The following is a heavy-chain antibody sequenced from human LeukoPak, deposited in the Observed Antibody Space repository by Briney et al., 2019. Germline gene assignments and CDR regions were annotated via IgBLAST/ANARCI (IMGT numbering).Heavy chain of an antibody. CDR1: GYTFTSYA. V-gene: IGHV7-4-1*02. CDR2: INTNTGNP. J-gene: IGHJ6*03. Sequence: ASVKVSCKASGYTFTSYAMNWVRQAPGQGLEWMGWINTNTGNPTYAQGFTGRFVFSLDTPVSTAYLQISSLKAEDTAVYYCVRLRYSYGRYYYYYYYMDVWGKGTTVTVSS. D-gene: IGHD5-18*01. CDR3: VRLRYSYGRYYYYYYYMDV.